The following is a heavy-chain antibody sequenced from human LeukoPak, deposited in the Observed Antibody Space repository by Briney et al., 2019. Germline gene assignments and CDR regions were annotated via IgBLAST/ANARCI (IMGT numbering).Heavy chain of an antibody. CDR1: GGSLSGYY. D-gene: IGHD5-12*01. J-gene: IGHJ4*02. CDR2: INHSGST. V-gene: IGHV4-34*01. CDR3: ARGGYDVIDY. Sequence: PSETLSLTCAVYGGSLSGYYWSWIRQPPGKGLEWIGEINHSGSTNYNPSLKSRVTISVDTPKNQFSLKLSSVTAADTAVYYCARGGYDVIDYWGQGTLVTVSS.